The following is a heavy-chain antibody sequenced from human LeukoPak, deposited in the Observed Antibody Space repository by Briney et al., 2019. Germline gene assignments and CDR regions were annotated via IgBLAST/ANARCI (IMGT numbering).Heavy chain of an antibody. V-gene: IGHV3-72*01. CDR3: ARACDYYSTGDY. D-gene: IGHD3-22*01. CDR2: SRNKANSYTT. Sequence: TGGSLRLSCAASGFTFSDHYMDWVRQAPGKGLEWVGRSRNKANSYTTEYAAFVKGRFTISRDDSNNSVYLQMNSLKIEDTAVYYCARACDYYSTGDYWGQGALVTVSS. CDR1: GFTFSDHY. J-gene: IGHJ4*02.